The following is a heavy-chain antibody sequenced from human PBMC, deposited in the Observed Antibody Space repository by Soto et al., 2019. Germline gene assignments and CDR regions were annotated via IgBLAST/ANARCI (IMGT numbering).Heavy chain of an antibody. J-gene: IGHJ5*02. Sequence: ASETLSLTCAVSGGSISGVGYSWSWIRQPPGEGLEWIGYMYHSGTFLKSPSLKTRLTMSLDMSKNQFSLTLNSMTAADTAVYYGARAQFYSGSGNYNNLMFAAWGQGIQVTVSS. CDR2: MYHSGTF. CDR3: ARAQFYSGSGNYNNLMFAA. V-gene: IGHV4-30-2*01. D-gene: IGHD3-10*01. CDR1: GGSISGVGYS.